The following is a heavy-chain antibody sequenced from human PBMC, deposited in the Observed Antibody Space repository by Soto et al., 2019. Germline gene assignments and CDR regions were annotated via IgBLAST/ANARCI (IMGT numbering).Heavy chain of an antibody. CDR2: ISNSGSNI. CDR3: VRGYRARPY. CDR1: GFTFSDYY. Sequence: GGSLRLSCAASGFTFSDYYMGWIRQAPGKGPEWLSYISNSGSNIYYGDSVKGRFTISRDNARNSLFLQMNSLRVEDTAVYYCVRGYRARPYWGQGTLVTVSS. J-gene: IGHJ4*02. V-gene: IGHV3-11*01. D-gene: IGHD1-20*01.